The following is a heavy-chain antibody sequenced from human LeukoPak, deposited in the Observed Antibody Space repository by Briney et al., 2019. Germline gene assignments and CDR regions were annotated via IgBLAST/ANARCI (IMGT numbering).Heavy chain of an antibody. J-gene: IGHJ6*02. CDR1: GFTFSDYW. CDR3: AKDTALTLGNGMDV. V-gene: IGHV3-7*03. CDR2: IKPDGSEK. Sequence: PGGSLRLSCAASGFTFSDYWMTWVRQAPGKGLEWVANIKPDGSEKYYVDSVRGRFTISRDNSKNTLYLQMNSLRAEDTAVYYCAKDTALTLGNGMDVWGQGTTVTVSS. D-gene: IGHD3-10*01.